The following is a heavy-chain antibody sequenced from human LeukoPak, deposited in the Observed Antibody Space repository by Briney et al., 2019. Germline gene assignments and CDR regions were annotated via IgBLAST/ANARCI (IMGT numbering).Heavy chain of an antibody. V-gene: IGHV4-34*01. J-gene: IGHJ6*03. Sequence: PSETLSLTCAVYGGSFSGYYWSWIRQPPGKGLEWIGEINHSGSTNYNPSLKSRVTISVDTSKNQFSLKLSSVTAADTAVYYCASSPLGYSGSYYTRYYYYVDVWGKGTTVTISS. CDR3: ASSPLGYSGSYYTRYYYYVDV. CDR2: INHSGST. CDR1: GGSFSGYY. D-gene: IGHD3-10*01.